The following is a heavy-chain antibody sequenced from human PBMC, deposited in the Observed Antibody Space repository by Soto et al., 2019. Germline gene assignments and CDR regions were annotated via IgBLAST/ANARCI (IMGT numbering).Heavy chain of an antibody. Sequence: QVQLVQSGAEVKKPGASVKVSCKASGYTFTSYDINWVRQATGQGLEWMGWMNPNSGNTGYAQKFQGRVTITRNTSISTAYMELSSLRSEDTAVYYCARGLEWVFHYYYYYMDVWGKGTTVTVSS. J-gene: IGHJ6*03. CDR3: ARGLEWVFHYYYYYMDV. CDR2: MNPNSGNT. V-gene: IGHV1-8*01. D-gene: IGHD3-3*01. CDR1: GYTFTSYD.